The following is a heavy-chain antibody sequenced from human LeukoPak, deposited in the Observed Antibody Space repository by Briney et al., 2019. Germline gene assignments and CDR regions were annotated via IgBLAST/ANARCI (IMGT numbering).Heavy chain of an antibody. CDR2: TFSSVST. Sequence: SESLSLTWLVSTRSLTSYYSSWVRQPPRRGLEWIRYTFSSVSTNKHPSLKARVTRSVDPSKNQFSLRLTAVTATSPACYYCARRIVLDACDIWGQGTIVTVSA. D-gene: IGHD2-21*01. CDR1: TRSLTSYY. V-gene: IGHV4-59*01. J-gene: IGHJ3*02. CDR3: ARRIVLDACDI.